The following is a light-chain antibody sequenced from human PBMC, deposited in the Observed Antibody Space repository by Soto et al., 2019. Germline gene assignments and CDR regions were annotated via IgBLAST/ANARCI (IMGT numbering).Light chain of an antibody. CDR1: ISNIGTNT. J-gene: IGLJ2*01. CDR3: AAWDDSLSSVV. CDR2: NFK. Sequence: QSVLTQPPSASGTPGQRVTISCSGSISNIGTNTVNWYRQLPGTAPKLLIYNFKQRPSGVPDRFSHSKSGTSASLAISGLQSEDEADYYCAAWDDSLSSVVFGGGTKLTVL. V-gene: IGLV1-44*01.